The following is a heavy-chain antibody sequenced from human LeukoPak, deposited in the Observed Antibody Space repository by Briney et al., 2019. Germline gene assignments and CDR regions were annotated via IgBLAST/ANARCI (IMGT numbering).Heavy chain of an antibody. J-gene: IGHJ5*02. CDR2: INHSGST. D-gene: IGHD2-2*01. Sequence: SETLSLTCAVYGGSFSGYYWSWIRQPPGKGLEWIGEINHSGSTNYNPSLKSRVTISVDTSRNQFSLKLSSVTAADTAVYYCARGHDIVVVPAASWFDPWGQGTLVTVSS. CDR3: ARGHDIVVVPAASWFDP. CDR1: GGSFSGYY. V-gene: IGHV4-34*01.